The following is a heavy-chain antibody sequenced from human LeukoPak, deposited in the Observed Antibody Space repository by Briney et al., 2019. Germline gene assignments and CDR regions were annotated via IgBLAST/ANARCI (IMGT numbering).Heavy chain of an antibody. CDR3: ARPTVVTNDAFDI. Sequence: GGSLRLSCVVSGFNFRDAAMTWVRQAPGKGLEWVAVISYDGSNKYYADSVKGRFTISRDNSKNTLYLQMNSLRAEDTAVYYCARPTVVTNDAFDIWGQGTMVTVSS. J-gene: IGHJ3*02. D-gene: IGHD4-23*01. V-gene: IGHV3-30-3*01. CDR1: GFNFRDAA. CDR2: ISYDGSNK.